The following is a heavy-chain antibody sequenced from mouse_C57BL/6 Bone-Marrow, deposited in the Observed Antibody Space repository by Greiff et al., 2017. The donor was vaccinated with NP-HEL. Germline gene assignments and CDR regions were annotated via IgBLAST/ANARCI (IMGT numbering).Heavy chain of an antibody. V-gene: IGHV1-64*01. Sequence: QVQLQQPGAELVKPGASVKLSCKASGYTFTSYWMHWVKQRPGHGLEWIGMIHPDSGSTNYNEKFKSKATLTVDKSSSTAYMQLSSLTSEDSAVYYCARFPYYYGSSSWYFDVWGTGTTVTVSS. CDR2: IHPDSGST. CDR1: GYTFTSYW. D-gene: IGHD1-1*01. CDR3: ARFPYYYGSSSWYFDV. J-gene: IGHJ1*03.